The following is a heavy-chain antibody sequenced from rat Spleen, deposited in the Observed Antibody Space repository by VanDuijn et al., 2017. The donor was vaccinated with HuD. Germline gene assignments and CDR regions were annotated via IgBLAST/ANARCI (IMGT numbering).Heavy chain of an antibody. CDR2: IWGNGNA. Sequence: QVQLKESGPGLVQPSQTLSLTCTVSGFSLSSHGVIWVRQPPGKGLEWMGVIWGNGNANYNSPLKSRLSISRDTSKSQVFLKMNSLQTDDTVIYFCARSYGGYTSNWFPYWGQGTLVTVSS. CDR3: ARSYGGYTSNWFPY. V-gene: IGHV2-13*01. CDR1: GFSLSSHG. J-gene: IGHJ3*01. D-gene: IGHD1-11*01.